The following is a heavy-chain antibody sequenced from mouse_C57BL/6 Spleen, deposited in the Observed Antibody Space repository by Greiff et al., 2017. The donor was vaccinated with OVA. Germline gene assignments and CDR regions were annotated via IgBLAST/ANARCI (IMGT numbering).Heavy chain of an antibody. D-gene: IGHD1-1*01. CDR2: IHPNSGST. CDR3: ARSDGRDWYFDV. Sequence: VQLQQPGAELVKPGASVKLSCKASGYTFTSYWMHWVKQRPGQGLEWIGMIHPNSGSTNYNEKFKSKATLTVDKSSSTAYMQLSSLTSEDSAVYYCARSDGRDWYFDVWGTGTTVTVSS. V-gene: IGHV1-64*01. CDR1: GYTFTSYW. J-gene: IGHJ1*03.